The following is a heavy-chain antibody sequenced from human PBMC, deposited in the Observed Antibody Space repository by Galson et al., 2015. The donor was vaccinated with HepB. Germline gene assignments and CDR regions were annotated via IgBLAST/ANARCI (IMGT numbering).Heavy chain of an antibody. Sequence: SLRLSCAASGFTFSSCGMHWVRQAPGKGLEWVAVIWYDGSNKYYADSVKGRFTISRDNSKNTLYLQMNSLRAEDTAVYYCARGALLEWLLLAMDVWGKGTTVTVSS. CDR1: GFTFSSCG. CDR2: IWYDGSNK. D-gene: IGHD3-3*01. CDR3: ARGALLEWLLLAMDV. J-gene: IGHJ6*03. V-gene: IGHV3-33*01.